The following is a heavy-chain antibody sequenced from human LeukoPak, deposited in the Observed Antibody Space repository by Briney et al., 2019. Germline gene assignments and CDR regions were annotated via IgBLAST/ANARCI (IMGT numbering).Heavy chain of an antibody. CDR2: INHSGST. CDR1: GGSFSGYY. J-gene: IGHJ4*02. CDR3: ARVRTYYDFWSGYYRHFDY. Sequence: SETLSLTRAVYGGSFSGYYWSWIRQPPGKGLEWIGEINHSGSTNYNPSLKSRVTISVDTSKNQFSLKLSSVTAADTAVYYCARVRTYYDFWSGYYRHFDYWGQGTLVTVSS. V-gene: IGHV4-34*01. D-gene: IGHD3-3*01.